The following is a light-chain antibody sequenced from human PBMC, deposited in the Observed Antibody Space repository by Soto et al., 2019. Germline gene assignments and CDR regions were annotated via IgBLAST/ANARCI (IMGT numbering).Light chain of an antibody. J-gene: IGLJ1*01. CDR2: SNN. Sequence: QPVLTQPPSASGTPGQRVTISCSGSSSNIGDNVVNWYQQLPGTAPKLLIYSNNQRPSGVPDRFSGSKSGTSASLAISGLQSDDEADYYCAAWDGSLNGPVFGTGTKLTVL. CDR1: SSNIGDNV. V-gene: IGLV1-44*01. CDR3: AAWDGSLNGPV.